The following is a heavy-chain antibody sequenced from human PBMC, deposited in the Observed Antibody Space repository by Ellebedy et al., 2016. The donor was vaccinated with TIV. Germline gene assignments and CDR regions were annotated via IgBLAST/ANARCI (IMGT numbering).Heavy chain of an antibody. CDR2: IGGSDTRT. D-gene: IGHD3-10*01. CDR1: RFNIVGYA. V-gene: IGHV3-23*01. Sequence: GESLKISCAGSRFNIVGYAMGWVRQAPGKGLEWVSAIGGSDTRTYYVDSVKGRFTSSRDDSKNTLYLQMSSLRAEDTAVYYCVRKEGDYYDSDNNFQFDYWGQGTLVTVSS. CDR3: VRKEGDYYDSDNNFQFDY. J-gene: IGHJ4*02.